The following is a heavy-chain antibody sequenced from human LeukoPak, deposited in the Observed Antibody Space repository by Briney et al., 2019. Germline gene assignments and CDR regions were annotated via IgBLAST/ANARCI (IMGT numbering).Heavy chain of an antibody. CDR1: GFTVSSNY. V-gene: IGHV3-66*01. CDR3: ARDLVEYGSGRPYYFDY. D-gene: IGHD3-10*01. CDR2: IYSGGST. Sequence: GGSLRLSCAASGFTVSSNYMSWVRQAPGKGLEWVSVIYSGGSTYYADSVKGRFTISRDNSKNTLYLQMNSLRAEDTAVYYCARDLVEYGSGRPYYFDYWGQGTLVTVSS. J-gene: IGHJ4*02.